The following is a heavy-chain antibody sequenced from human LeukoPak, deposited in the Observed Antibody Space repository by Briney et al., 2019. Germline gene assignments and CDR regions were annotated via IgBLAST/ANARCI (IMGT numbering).Heavy chain of an antibody. CDR1: GFTFSSYG. J-gene: IGHJ1*01. Sequence: GGSLRLSCAASGFTFSSYGMHWVRQAPGKGLEWVAVAYGDGSSQYYADSVKGRFSISKDISKNTLSLQMNSLRAEDTAVYSCATGGNFYYSHWGQGTLVTVSS. D-gene: IGHD4-11*01. CDR2: AYGDGSSQ. CDR3: ATGGNFYYSH. V-gene: IGHV3-33*01.